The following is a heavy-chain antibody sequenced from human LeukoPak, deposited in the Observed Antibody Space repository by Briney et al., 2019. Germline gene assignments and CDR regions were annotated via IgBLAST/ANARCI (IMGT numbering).Heavy chain of an antibody. CDR2: IKEDGSKK. CDR1: GFTLSSYW. CDR3: ARENIVGSTWGDIDY. J-gene: IGHJ4*02. D-gene: IGHD1-26*01. Sequence: PGGSLRLSCAASGFTLSSYWMSWVRQAQGMGLEWVANIKEDGSKKFYVDSVKGRFTISRDNAKNSLYLQMNSLRAEDKAVYYCARENIVGSTWGDIDYWGQGTLVPVSS. V-gene: IGHV3-7*01.